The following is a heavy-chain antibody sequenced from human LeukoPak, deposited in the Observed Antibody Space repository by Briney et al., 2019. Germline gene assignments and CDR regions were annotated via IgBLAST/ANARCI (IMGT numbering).Heavy chain of an antibody. D-gene: IGHD1-26*01. CDR1: GYTFTGYF. CDR3: AIEVGATEMRPYYFDY. V-gene: IGHV1-2*02. J-gene: IGHJ4*02. CDR2: INPNSGGT. Sequence: ASVEVSCKASGYTFTGYFIHWVRQAPGQGLEWMGWINPNSGGTNYAQKFQGRVTMTTDTSTSTAYMELRSLRSDDTAVYYCAIEVGATEMRPYYFDYWGQGTLVTVSS.